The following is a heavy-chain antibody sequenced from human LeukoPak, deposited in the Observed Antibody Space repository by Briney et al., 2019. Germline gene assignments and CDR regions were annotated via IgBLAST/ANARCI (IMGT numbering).Heavy chain of an antibody. V-gene: IGHV3-23*01. D-gene: IGHD3-10*01. CDR2: ISGSGGST. J-gene: IGHJ6*03. Sequence: GGSLTLSCAASGFTFSSYAMSWVRQAPGKGMEWVSAISGSGGSTYYADSVKGRFSIARDNSKNTLYLQMTSLRAEDTAVYYCAKDVGYYYGSGSYYPYYYYYMDVWGKGTTVTVSS. CDR3: AKDVGYYYGSGSYYPYYYYYMDV. CDR1: GFTFSSYA.